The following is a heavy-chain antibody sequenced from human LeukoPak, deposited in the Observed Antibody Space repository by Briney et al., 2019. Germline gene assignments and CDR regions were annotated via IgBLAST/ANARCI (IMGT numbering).Heavy chain of an antibody. V-gene: IGHV3-30*02. Sequence: PGGSLRLSCAASGFTFSSYGMHWVRQAPGKGLEWVAFIRYDGSNKYYADSVRGRFTISRDNAKNSLYLQMNSLRAEDTAVYYCARLDSSSYAFDIWGQGTMVTVSS. CDR1: GFTFSSYG. D-gene: IGHD6-6*01. CDR2: IRYDGSNK. CDR3: ARLDSSSYAFDI. J-gene: IGHJ3*02.